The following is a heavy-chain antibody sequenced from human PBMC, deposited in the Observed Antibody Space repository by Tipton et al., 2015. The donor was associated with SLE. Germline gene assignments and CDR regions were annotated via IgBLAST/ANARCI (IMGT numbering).Heavy chain of an antibody. D-gene: IGHD3-22*01. J-gene: IGHJ6*03. CDR2: IYSGGST. CDR1: VWSNY. CDR3: ARGGYYDSSGYYRVYYYYMDV. V-gene: IGHV3-53*01. Sequence: VWSNYMSWVRQAPGKGLEWVSVIYSGGSTYYADSVKGRFTISRDNAKNSLYLQMNSLRAEDTAVYYCARGGYYDSSGYYRVYYYYMDVWGKGTTVTVSS.